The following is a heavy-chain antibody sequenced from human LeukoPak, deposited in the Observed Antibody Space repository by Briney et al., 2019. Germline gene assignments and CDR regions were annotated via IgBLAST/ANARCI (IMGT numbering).Heavy chain of an antibody. D-gene: IGHD3-22*01. CDR3: AKGSYYDSSGSFYFDY. CDR2: ISGSGDNT. V-gene: IGHV3-23*01. Sequence: GGSLRLSCAASGFTFSSYAMSWVRQAPGKGLEWVAGISGSGDNTYYADSVKGRFTLSRDNSKNALYVQVNSLGTEDTAAYYCAKGSYYDSSGSFYFDYWGQGTLVTVSS. J-gene: IGHJ4*02. CDR1: GFTFSSYA.